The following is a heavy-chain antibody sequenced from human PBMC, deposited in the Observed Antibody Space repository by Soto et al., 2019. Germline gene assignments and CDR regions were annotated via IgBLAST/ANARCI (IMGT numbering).Heavy chain of an antibody. CDR3: AREYYDFWSGSSTAYYYYGMDV. J-gene: IGHJ6*02. D-gene: IGHD3-3*01. Sequence: PSETLSLTCTVPGGSISSYYWSWIRQPAGKGLEWIGRIYTSGSTNYNPSLKSRVTMSVDTSKNQFSLKLSSVTAADTAVYYCAREYYDFWSGSSTAYYYYGMDVWGQGTTVTVSS. V-gene: IGHV4-4*07. CDR1: GGSISSYY. CDR2: IYTSGST.